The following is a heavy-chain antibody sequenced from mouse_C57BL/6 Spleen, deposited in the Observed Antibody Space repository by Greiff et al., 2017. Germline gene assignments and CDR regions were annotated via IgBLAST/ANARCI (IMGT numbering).Heavy chain of an antibody. CDR1: GYTFTSYW. CDR3: ARGQTGQSTMAY. J-gene: IGHJ3*01. Sequence: QVQLQQPGAELVKPGASVKLSCKASGYTFTSYWMHWVKQRPGQGLEWIGMINPNSGSTTYNQKFKSKATLTVDKSSSTAYMQLSSLTSEDSAVYYCARGQTGQSTMAYWGQGTLVTVSA. V-gene: IGHV1-64*01. D-gene: IGHD3-2*02. CDR2: INPNSGST.